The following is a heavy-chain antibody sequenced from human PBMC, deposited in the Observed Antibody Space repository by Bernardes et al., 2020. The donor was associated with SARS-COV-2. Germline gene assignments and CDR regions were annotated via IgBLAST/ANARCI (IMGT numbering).Heavy chain of an antibody. CDR2: ISTGGSTK. D-gene: IGHD2-15*01. J-gene: IGHJ4*02. V-gene: IGHV3-48*03. CDR3: GRFTYYGSVGHYSDY. Sequence: GGSLRLSCAASGFTFSSSVMNWVRQAPGKGLEWVSYISTGGSTKYYADSVKGRFTISRDNAKNSVYLQMNSLKTEDTAVYYCGRFTYYGSVGHYSDYWGRGTLVTVSS. CDR1: GFTFSSSV.